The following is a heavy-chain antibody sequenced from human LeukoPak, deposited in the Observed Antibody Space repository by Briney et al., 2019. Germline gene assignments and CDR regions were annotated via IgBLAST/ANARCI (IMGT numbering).Heavy chain of an antibody. V-gene: IGHV3-21*01. CDR1: GFTFSSYS. Sequence: PGGSLRLSCAASGFTFSSYSMNWVRQAPGKGLEWVSSITSSSTYIYYADSVKGRFTISRDNAKNSLYLQMNSLRAEDTAVYCCARDPYSGNYGAYYYYYMDVWGKGTTVTISS. J-gene: IGHJ6*03. D-gene: IGHD1-26*01. CDR2: ITSSSTYI. CDR3: ARDPYSGNYGAYYYYYMDV.